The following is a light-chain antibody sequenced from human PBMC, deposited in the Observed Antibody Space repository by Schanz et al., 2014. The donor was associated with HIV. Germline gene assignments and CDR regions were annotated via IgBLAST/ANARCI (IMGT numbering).Light chain of an antibody. CDR3: QQYNNWHT. CDR1: QTVSNT. CDR2: DVS. J-gene: IGKJ2*01. Sequence: EVVLTQSPGTLSLSPGERATLSCRASQTVSNTFLAWYQQKLGQAPRLLIYDVSTRATGIPVRFSGSGSGTEFTLTISSLQSEDFAVYFCQQYNNWHTFGQGTKLEIK. V-gene: IGKV3-15*01.